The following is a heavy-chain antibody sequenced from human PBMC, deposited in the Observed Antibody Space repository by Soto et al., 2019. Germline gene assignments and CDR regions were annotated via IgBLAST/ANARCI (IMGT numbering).Heavy chain of an antibody. CDR1: GFTFSSYA. D-gene: IGHD3-10*01. CDR3: AREGPGFGELYYYYYGMDV. V-gene: IGHV3-30-3*01. Sequence: GGSLRLSCAASGFTFSSYAMHWVRQAPGKGLEWVAVISYDGSNKYYADSVKGRFTISRDNSKNSLYLQMNSLRAEDTAVYYCAREGPGFGELYYYYYGMDVWGRGTTVTVSS. J-gene: IGHJ6*02. CDR2: ISYDGSNK.